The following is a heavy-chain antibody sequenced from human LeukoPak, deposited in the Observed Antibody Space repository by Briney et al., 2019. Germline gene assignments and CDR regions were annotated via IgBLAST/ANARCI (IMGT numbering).Heavy chain of an antibody. V-gene: IGHV1-2*02. CDR3: ARQYCSSTTCFYYFDY. Sequence: GASVNVSRKASGDTFTGYYMHWVRQAPGQGLEWMGWISPNSGGTNYAQKFQGRVTMTRDTSISTAYMELSRLRSDDTAVYYCARQYCSSTTCFYYFDYWGQGTLVTVSS. CDR2: ISPNSGGT. CDR1: GDTFTGYY. D-gene: IGHD2-2*01. J-gene: IGHJ4*02.